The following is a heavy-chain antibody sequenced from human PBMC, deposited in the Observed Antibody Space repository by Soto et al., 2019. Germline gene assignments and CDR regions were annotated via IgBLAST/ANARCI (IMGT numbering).Heavy chain of an antibody. CDR1: GFTFSNYG. D-gene: IGHD6-13*01. CDR3: ARWGIAAGDY. V-gene: IGHV3-33*01. J-gene: IGHJ4*02. CDR2: IWYEGINK. Sequence: QVQLVESGGGVVQPGRSLRLSCAASGFTFSNYGRHWVRQAPGNGLEGVAVIWYEGINKYYADSVKGRFTISRDNSKNKLYLQMTSLRAEDTAVYYCARWGIAAGDYWGQGTLVTVSS.